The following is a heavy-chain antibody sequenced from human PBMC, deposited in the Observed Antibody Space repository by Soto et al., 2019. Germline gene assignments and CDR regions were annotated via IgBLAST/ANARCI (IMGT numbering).Heavy chain of an antibody. CDR1: GGSISSYY. CDR3: ARISRWIARGGYYYYSYYIDV. J-gene: IGHJ6*03. V-gene: IGHV4-59*01. CDR2: IYYSGST. D-gene: IGHD2-21*01. Sequence: QVQLQESGPGLVKPSETLSLTCTVSGGSISSYYWSWIRQPPGKGLEWIGYIYYSGSTNYSPSLKSRVPIAVDTPKNQFSLKRSSVSAADTAVDYCARISRWIARGGYYYYSYYIDVWGNGTTVTVSS.